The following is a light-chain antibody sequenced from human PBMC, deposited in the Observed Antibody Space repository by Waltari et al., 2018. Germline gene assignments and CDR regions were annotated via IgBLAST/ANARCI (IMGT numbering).Light chain of an antibody. CDR2: DAS. J-gene: IGKJ1*01. Sequence: EIVLTQSPATLSLSPGGRATLSCRASQSVGKSLAWYQHKPGQAPRLLIYDASSRATGIPDRFSGSGSGTDFSLTISRLEPEDFSVYYCQHYVTLPATFGQGTKVEV. CDR1: QSVGKS. V-gene: IGKV3-20*01. CDR3: QHYVTLPAT.